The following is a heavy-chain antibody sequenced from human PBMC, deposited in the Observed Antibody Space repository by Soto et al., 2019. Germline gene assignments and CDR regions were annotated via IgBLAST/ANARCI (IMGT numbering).Heavy chain of an antibody. CDR3: ARKVVGSTSRPDYWYFDL. Sequence: EVQLLESGGDSVQPGGSVRLSCAGSGFTFINSAMNWVRQAPGKGLEWVSTISGGGDATFFADSVRGRFTFSRDNSKNTVTLQMNSLGVDDTAVYYCARKVVGSTSRPDYWYFDLWGRGTLVTVSS. CDR1: GFTFINSA. J-gene: IGHJ2*01. D-gene: IGHD2-21*01. CDR2: ISGGGDAT. V-gene: IGHV3-23*01.